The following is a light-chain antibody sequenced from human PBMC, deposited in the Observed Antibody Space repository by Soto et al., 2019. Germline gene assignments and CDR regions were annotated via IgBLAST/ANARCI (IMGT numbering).Light chain of an antibody. V-gene: IGLV2-14*01. Sequence: QSALTHPASVSGSPGQSITLSCTGTSSDVGGYNYVSWYQQHPGKAPKLMIYDVSNRPSGVSNRFSGSKSGNTASLTISGLHADDEADYYCSSYTSSSTLGVFGTGTKLTVL. CDR3: SSYTSSSTLGV. CDR1: SSDVGGYNY. CDR2: DVS. J-gene: IGLJ1*01.